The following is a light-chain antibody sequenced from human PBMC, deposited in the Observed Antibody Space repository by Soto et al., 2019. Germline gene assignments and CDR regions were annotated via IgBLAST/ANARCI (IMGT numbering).Light chain of an antibody. CDR2: DAS. Sequence: EMVLTQSPSTLSWSPGERSRLSCRASQSVSSYLAWYQQKPGKAPRLLIYDASNRASGIPARFSACVSGTGLHITKGSRQPDHSEPYYRHQGQNSAYTLSPGTKVDIK. CDR3: HQGQNSAYT. CDR1: QSVSSY. V-gene: IGKV3-11*01. J-gene: IGKJ3*01.